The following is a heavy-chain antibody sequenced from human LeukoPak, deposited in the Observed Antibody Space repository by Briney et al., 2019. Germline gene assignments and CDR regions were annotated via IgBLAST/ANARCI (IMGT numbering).Heavy chain of an antibody. J-gene: IGHJ4*02. CDR2: IYYSGST. Sequence: SETLSLTCTVSGGSISSYYWSWIRQPPGKGLEWIAYIYYSGSTNYNPSLKSRVTISVDTSKNQFSLKLSSVTAADTAVYYCARALPTQDSNGKGFDYWGQGTLVTVSS. CDR1: GGSISSYY. CDR3: ARALPTQDSNGKGFDY. D-gene: IGHD3-22*01. V-gene: IGHV4-59*08.